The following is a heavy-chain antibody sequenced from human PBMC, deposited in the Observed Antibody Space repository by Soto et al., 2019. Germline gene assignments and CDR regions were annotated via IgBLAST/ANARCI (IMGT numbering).Heavy chain of an antibody. V-gene: IGHV3-21*01. J-gene: IGHJ3*02. CDR2: ISSSSSYI. CDR3: VYCSSTSCYSDQILNPTPFDI. Sequence: GGSLRLSCAASGFTFSSYSMNWVRQAPGKGLEWVSSISSSSSYIYYADSVKGRFTISRDNAKNSLYLQMNSLRAEDTAVYYCVYCSSTSCYSDQILNPTPFDIWGQGTMVTVSS. D-gene: IGHD2-2*01. CDR1: GFTFSSYS.